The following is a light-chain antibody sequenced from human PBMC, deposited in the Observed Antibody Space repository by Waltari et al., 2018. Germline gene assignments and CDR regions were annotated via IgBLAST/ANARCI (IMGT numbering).Light chain of an antibody. V-gene: IGKV3-20*01. Sequence: EIVFTQSPGTLSLSLGERATVAYRASQSVSRALAWYQQKPGQAPRLLIYGASTRATGIPDRFSGSGSGTDFSLTISRLEPDDFAVYYCQHYLRLPVTFGQGTTVEI. CDR2: GAS. J-gene: IGKJ1*01. CDR3: QHYLRLPVT. CDR1: QSVSRA.